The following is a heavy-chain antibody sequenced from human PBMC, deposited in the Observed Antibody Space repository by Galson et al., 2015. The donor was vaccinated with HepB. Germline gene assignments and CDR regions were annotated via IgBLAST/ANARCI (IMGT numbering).Heavy chain of an antibody. Sequence: SLRLSCAASTFIFSTYSMNWVRQAPGKGLEWVSYISSGSTAIYYADSVKGRFTISRDNAKNSLHLQMNSLRAEDTAVYYCAREHYTTSLMDVWGQGTTVTVSS. CDR2: ISSGSTAI. V-gene: IGHV3-48*04. D-gene: IGHD1-14*01. J-gene: IGHJ6*02. CDR3: AREHYTTSLMDV. CDR1: TFIFSTYS.